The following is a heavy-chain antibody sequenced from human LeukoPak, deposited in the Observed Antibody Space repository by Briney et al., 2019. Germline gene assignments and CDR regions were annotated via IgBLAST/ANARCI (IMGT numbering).Heavy chain of an antibody. D-gene: IGHD3-10*02. CDR2: ISSSSSYI. V-gene: IGHV3-21*01. Sequence: GSLRLSCAASGFTFSSYSMNWVRQAPGKGLEWVSSISSSSSYIYYADSVKGRFTSSRDNAKNSLYLQMNSLRAEDTAVYYCAELGITMIGGVWGKGTTVTISS. CDR1: GFTFSSYS. CDR3: AELGITMIGGV. J-gene: IGHJ6*04.